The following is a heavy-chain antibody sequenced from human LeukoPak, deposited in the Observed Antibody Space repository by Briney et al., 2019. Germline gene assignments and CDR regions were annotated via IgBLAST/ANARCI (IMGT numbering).Heavy chain of an antibody. V-gene: IGHV3-30*02. J-gene: IGHJ4*02. CDR1: GFTFSTHG. Sequence: GGSLRLSCAASGFTFSTHGMHWVRQAPGKGLEWVAFIRSDGYHTYYADSVKGRFTITRDNFKNTLYLQMNSLRLEDMAVYYCAKPSGSGVDYWGRGTRVTVSS. CDR3: AKPSGSGVDY. CDR2: IRSDGYHT. D-gene: IGHD1-26*01.